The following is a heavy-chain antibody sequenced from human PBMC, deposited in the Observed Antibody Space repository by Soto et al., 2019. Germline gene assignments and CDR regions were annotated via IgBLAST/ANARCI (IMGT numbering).Heavy chain of an antibody. V-gene: IGHV4-59*01. J-gene: IGHJ5*02. CDR2: IYYSGST. CDR1: GGSISSYY. Sequence: LSLTCTVSGGSISSYYWSWIRQPPGKGLEWIGYIYYSGSTNYNPPLKSRVTISVDTSKNQFSLKLSSVTAADTAVYYCARDGGLYSSSWYGWFDPWGQGTLVTSPQ. CDR3: ARDGGLYSSSWYGWFDP. D-gene: IGHD6-13*01.